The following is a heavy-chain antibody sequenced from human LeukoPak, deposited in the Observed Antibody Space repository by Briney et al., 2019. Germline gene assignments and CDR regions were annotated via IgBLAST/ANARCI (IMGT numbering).Heavy chain of an antibody. CDR3: ANLRRLQLQLDY. J-gene: IGHJ4*02. V-gene: IGHV3-23*01. Sequence: GGSLRLSCAASGLTFSSYAMSWVRQAPGKGLEWVSTISSGGGSTYYADSVKGRFTISRDNSKNTLYLQMNSLRAEDTAVYYCANLRRLQLQLDYWGQGTLVTVSS. CDR2: ISSGGGST. D-gene: IGHD5-24*01. CDR1: GLTFSSYA.